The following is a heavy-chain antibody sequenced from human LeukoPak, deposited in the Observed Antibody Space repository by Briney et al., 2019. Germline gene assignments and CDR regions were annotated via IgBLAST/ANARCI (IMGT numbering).Heavy chain of an antibody. Sequence: PSETPSLTCSVSGGSIRSSSYYWGWIRQPPGKGLEWIGSIYYSGSTHYNPSLKSRVTISVDTSKNQLSLKLSSVTAADTAMYYCARNSTYYYDRSTYSYFDDWGQGTLVTVSS. CDR2: IYYSGST. CDR1: GGSIRSSSYY. CDR3: ARNSTYYYDRSTYSYFDD. J-gene: IGHJ4*02. V-gene: IGHV4-39*01. D-gene: IGHD3-22*01.